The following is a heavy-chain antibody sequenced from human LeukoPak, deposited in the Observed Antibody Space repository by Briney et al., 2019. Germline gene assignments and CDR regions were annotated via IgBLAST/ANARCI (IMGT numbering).Heavy chain of an antibody. CDR2: IYYSGST. J-gene: IGHJ5*02. D-gene: IGHD2-15*01. CDR1: GGSISSGDYY. Sequence: SETLSFTCTVSGGSISSGDYYWSWIRQPPGKGLEWIGYIYYSGSTYYNPSLKSRVTISVDTSKNQFSLKLSSVTAADTAVYYCARGFVVVAATSWFDPWGQGTLVTVSS. V-gene: IGHV4-30-4*01. CDR3: ARGFVVVAATSWFDP.